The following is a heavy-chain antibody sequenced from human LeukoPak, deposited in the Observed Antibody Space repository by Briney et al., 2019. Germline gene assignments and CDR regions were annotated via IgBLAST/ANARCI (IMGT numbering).Heavy chain of an antibody. CDR2: IYYSGST. J-gene: IGHJ5*02. V-gene: IGHV4-31*03. D-gene: IGHD6-13*01. Sequence: SETLSLTCTGSGGSISGGGYYWSWIRQHPGKGLEWIGFIYYSGSTYYNPSLKSRVTISLDTSKNQFSLKLSSVTAADTAVYYCARATGGAAAADFDPWGQGTLVTVSS. CDR1: GGSISGGGYY. CDR3: ARATGGAAAADFDP.